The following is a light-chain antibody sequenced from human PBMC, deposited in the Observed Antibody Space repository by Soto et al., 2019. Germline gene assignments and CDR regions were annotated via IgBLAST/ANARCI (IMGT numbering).Light chain of an antibody. J-gene: IGKJ4*01. V-gene: IGKV1-5*01. CDR3: QQYEDYPLT. CDR2: DAS. Sequence: DIQMTQTPSTLPAAVGNRITITGRASKIINNRLAWYQQKPGKGPKFLIYDASTLASGVPSRFSGSGSGTEFTLTISSLQPDDFATYYCQQYEDYPLTFGGGTKVEI. CDR1: KIINNR.